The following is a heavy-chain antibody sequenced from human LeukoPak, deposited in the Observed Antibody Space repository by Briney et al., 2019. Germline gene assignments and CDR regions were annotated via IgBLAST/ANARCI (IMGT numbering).Heavy chain of an antibody. V-gene: IGHV3-7*01. D-gene: IGHD1-26*01. Sequence: GGSLRLSCAASGFTFSSYWMSWVRQAPGKGLEWVANIKQDGSEKYYVDSVKGRFTISRDNAKNSLSLQMNSLRAEDTAVYYCARARGVGATKKYYGMDVWGQGTTVTVSS. J-gene: IGHJ6*02. CDR2: IKQDGSEK. CDR3: ARARGVGATKKYYGMDV. CDR1: GFTFSSYW.